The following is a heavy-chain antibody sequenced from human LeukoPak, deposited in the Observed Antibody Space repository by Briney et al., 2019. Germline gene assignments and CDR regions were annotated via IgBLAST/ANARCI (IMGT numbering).Heavy chain of an antibody. D-gene: IGHD6-6*01. CDR3: ASDGMEDEYSSSSAARAGGRTLNWFDP. CDR2: ISSSSSYI. V-gene: IGHV3-21*01. Sequence: GGSLRLSCAASGFTFSSYSMNWVRQAPGKGLEWVSSISSSSSYIYYADSVKGRFTIAGDNAKNSLYLQMNSLTAEDTAVYYCASDGMEDEYSSSSAARAGGRTLNWFDPWGQGTLVTVSS. J-gene: IGHJ5*02. CDR1: GFTFSSYS.